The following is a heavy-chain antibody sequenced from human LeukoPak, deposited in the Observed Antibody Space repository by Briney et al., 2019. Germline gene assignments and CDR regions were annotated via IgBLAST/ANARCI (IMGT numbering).Heavy chain of an antibody. Sequence: SETLSLTCAVYGGSFSGYYWSWIRQPPGKGLEWIGEINHSGSTNYNPSLKSRVTISVDTSKNQFSLKLSSVTAADTAVYYCARDFGAAGSLAFDIWGQGTMVTVSS. D-gene: IGHD6-13*01. CDR2: INHSGST. CDR1: GGSFSGYY. CDR3: ARDFGAAGSLAFDI. J-gene: IGHJ3*02. V-gene: IGHV4-34*01.